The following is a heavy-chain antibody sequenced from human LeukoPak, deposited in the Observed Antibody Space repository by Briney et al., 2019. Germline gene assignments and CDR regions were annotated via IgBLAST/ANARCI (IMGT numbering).Heavy chain of an antibody. Sequence: PGGSLRLSCAASGFTFSSYWTHWVRQAPGKGLVWVSRISIDGSSTIYADSVKGRFTISRDNAKNTLYLQMNSLRAEDTAVYYCARDRVGAYDIWGQGTMVTVSS. J-gene: IGHJ3*02. CDR1: GFTFSSYW. CDR3: ARDRVGAYDI. V-gene: IGHV3-74*01. CDR2: ISIDGSST.